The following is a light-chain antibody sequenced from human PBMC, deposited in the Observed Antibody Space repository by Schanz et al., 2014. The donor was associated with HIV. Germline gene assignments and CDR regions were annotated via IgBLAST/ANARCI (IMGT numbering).Light chain of an antibody. CDR2: DNN. J-gene: IGLJ3*02. CDR1: SSNIGRNY. Sequence: QFVLTQPPSVSAAPGQKVTISCSGSSSNIGRNYVSWYQHLPGTVPKLLIYDNNKRPSEIPDRFSGSKSDTSATLGITELQPEDEADYYCGTWDSSLSARVFGGGTKLTVL. CDR3: GTWDSSLSARV. V-gene: IGLV1-51*01.